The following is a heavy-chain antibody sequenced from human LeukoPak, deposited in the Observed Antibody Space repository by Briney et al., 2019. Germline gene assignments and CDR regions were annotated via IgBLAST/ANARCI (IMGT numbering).Heavy chain of an antibody. CDR3: MSPEPN. J-gene: IGHJ4*02. V-gene: IGHV1-69*13. CDR2: IIPIFGTA. CDR1: GGTFSSYA. D-gene: IGHD1-14*01. Sequence: GASVTVSCRASGGTFSSYAISWVRQAPGQGLEWMGGIIPIFGTANYAQKFQGRVTVTADESTSTAYMELSSLRSEDTAVYYCMSPEPNWGQGTLVTVSS.